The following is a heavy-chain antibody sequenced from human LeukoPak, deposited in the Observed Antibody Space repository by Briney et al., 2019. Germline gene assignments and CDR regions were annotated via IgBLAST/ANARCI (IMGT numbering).Heavy chain of an antibody. Sequence: GGSLRLSCAASGLTISSYSMNWVRQAPGKGLQWVSYISSSSSTIYYADSVKGRFTISRDNAKNSLYLQMNSLRAEDTAVYYCARGRYYYDSSAYHFDYWGQGTLVTVSS. V-gene: IGHV3-48*01. CDR3: ARGRYYYDSSAYHFDY. CDR1: GLTISSYS. CDR2: ISSSSSTI. J-gene: IGHJ4*02. D-gene: IGHD3-22*01.